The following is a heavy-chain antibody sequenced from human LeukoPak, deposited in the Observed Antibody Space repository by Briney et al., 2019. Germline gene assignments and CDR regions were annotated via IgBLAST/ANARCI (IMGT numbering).Heavy chain of an antibody. D-gene: IGHD6-13*01. CDR2: ISSNGGST. V-gene: IGHV3-64*01. Sequence: GGSLRLSCAASGFTFSSYAMHWVRQAPGKGLEYVSAISSNGGSTYYANSVKGRFTISRDNSKNTLYLQMGSLRAEDMAVYYCAREDGVAAAGLNDYWGQGTLVTVSS. CDR1: GFTFSSYA. CDR3: AREDGVAAAGLNDY. J-gene: IGHJ4*02.